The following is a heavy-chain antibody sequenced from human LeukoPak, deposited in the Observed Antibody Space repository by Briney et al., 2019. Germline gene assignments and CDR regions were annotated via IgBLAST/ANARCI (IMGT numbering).Heavy chain of an antibody. J-gene: IGHJ6*02. D-gene: IGHD1-26*01. CDR3: GTWAFYHGLDV. CDR1: GFAFHAFD. CDR2: IVNDSGKT. Sequence: GSLRLSCAASGFAFHAFDMYWVRQAPGKGLEWVSRIVNDSGKTYYSDSVRGRFTVSRDNSKDSLHLQMNSLRSDDAALYYCGTWAFYHGLDVWGQGTTVTVSS. V-gene: IGHV3-43*02.